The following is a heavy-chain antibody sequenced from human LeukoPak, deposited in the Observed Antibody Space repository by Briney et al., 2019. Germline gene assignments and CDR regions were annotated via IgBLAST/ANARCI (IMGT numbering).Heavy chain of an antibody. CDR1: GGSISSYY. V-gene: IGHV4-59*01. D-gene: IGHD3-3*01. CDR2: IYYSGST. Sequence: SETLSLTCTVSGGSISSYYWNWIRQPPGKGLEWIGYIYYSGSTNYNPSLKSRVTISVDTSKNQFSLKLSSVTAADTAVYYCAVGGGFWSGYWTPAIDYWGQGTLVTVSS. CDR3: AVGGGFWSGYWTPAIDY. J-gene: IGHJ4*02.